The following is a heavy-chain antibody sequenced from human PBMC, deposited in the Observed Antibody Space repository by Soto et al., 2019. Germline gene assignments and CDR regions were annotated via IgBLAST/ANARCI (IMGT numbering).Heavy chain of an antibody. V-gene: IGHV1-18*01. D-gene: IGHD2-2*01. CDR1: GYTFASYG. J-gene: IGHJ6*02. CDR2: ISAYNGNT. Sequence: GASVKVSCKASGYTFASYGISWARQAPGQGLEWMGWISAYNGNTNYAQKLQGRVTMTTDTFTRTAYMEVRSLRSDDTAVYYCAREGTCSSTSCPTYFSFGMDVWGQGTTVTVSS. CDR3: AREGTCSSTSCPTYFSFGMDV.